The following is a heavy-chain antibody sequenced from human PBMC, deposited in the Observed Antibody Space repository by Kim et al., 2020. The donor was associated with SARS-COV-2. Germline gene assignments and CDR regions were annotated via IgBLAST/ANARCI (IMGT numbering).Heavy chain of an antibody. J-gene: IGHJ6*02. CDR3: ARDDFWSGYYGGSTVGMDV. D-gene: IGHD3-3*01. CDR1: GGTFSSYA. CDR2: IIPILGIA. Sequence: SVKVSCKASGGTFSSYAISWVRQAPGQGLEWMGRIIPILGIANYAQKFQGRVTITADKSTSTAYMELSSLRSEDTAVYYCARDDFWSGYYGGSTVGMDVWGQGTTVTVSS. V-gene: IGHV1-69*04.